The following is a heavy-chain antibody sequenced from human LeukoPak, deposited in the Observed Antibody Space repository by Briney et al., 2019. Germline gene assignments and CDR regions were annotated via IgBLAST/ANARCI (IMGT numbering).Heavy chain of an antibody. CDR3: ARLFVYGSGAEAFDY. Sequence: PSETLSLTCTVSGGSISSYYWSWIRQPAGKGLEWIGRIYTSGSTNYNPSLKSRVTMSVDTSKNQFSLKLSSVTAADTAVYFCARLFVYGSGAEAFDYWGQGTLVTVSS. CDR1: GGSISSYY. V-gene: IGHV4-4*07. D-gene: IGHD3-10*01. CDR2: IYTSGST. J-gene: IGHJ4*02.